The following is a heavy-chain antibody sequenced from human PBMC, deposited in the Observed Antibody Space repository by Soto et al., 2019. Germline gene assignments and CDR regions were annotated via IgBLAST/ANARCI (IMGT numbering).Heavy chain of an antibody. Sequence: ASVKVSCKASGYTFTSYGISWVRQAPGQGLEWMGWISAYNGNTNYAQKLQGRVTMSLDTSRNHFSLNLSSVTAADTAVYYCARGPYGSSNWFDPWGQGTLVTVSS. J-gene: IGHJ5*02. CDR3: ARGPYGSSNWFDP. CDR2: ISAYNGNT. CDR1: GYTFTSYG. V-gene: IGHV1-18*01. D-gene: IGHD6-13*01.